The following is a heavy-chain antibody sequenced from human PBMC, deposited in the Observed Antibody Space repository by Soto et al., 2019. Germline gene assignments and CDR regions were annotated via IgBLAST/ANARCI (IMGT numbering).Heavy chain of an antibody. J-gene: IGHJ4*02. V-gene: IGHV3-66*01. D-gene: IGHD2-2*01. CDR3: ARGTCSSTSCFFDY. CDR1: GFTVSSNY. CDR2: IYSGGIT. Sequence: GGSLSLSCAASGFTVSSNYMSWVRQTPGKGLEWVSLIYSGGITYYADSVKGRFTISRDNSKNTLYLQMNGLRAEDTAVYHCARGTCSSTSCFFDYWGQGTLVTVSS.